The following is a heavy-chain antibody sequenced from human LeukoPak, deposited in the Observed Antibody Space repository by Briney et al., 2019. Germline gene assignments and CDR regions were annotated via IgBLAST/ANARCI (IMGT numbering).Heavy chain of an antibody. Sequence: PSETLSLTCTVSGGSTSRYYWSWIRQPPGKRREWLGYIYYSGSTTYTPSLKSRLTMSVDTSKTQISLKLISLTAADTAVYYCARLPGIAAVWGQGTLVTVSS. CDR1: GGSTSRYY. CDR3: ARLPGIAAV. CDR2: IYYSGST. D-gene: IGHD6-13*01. J-gene: IGHJ4*02. V-gene: IGHV4-59*08.